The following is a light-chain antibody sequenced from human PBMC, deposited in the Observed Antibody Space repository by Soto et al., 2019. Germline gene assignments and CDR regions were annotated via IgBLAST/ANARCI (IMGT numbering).Light chain of an antibody. CDR3: ISYSISTADL. V-gene: IGLV2-14*01. CDR2: EVS. CDR1: SSDVGGYDY. Sequence: QSALTQPASVSGSPGQSITISCTGTSSDVGGYDYVSWYQLHPGKAPKLMVFEVSNRPSGVSYRFSGSKSGNTASLTISGLQAEDEADYFCISYSISTADLFGTATKVTVL. J-gene: IGLJ1*01.